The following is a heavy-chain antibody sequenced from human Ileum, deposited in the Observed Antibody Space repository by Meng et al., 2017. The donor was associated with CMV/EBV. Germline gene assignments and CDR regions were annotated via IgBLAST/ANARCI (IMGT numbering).Heavy chain of an antibody. J-gene: IGHJ5*02. CDR1: GSISSHNY. CDR2: VHHGGTT. Sequence: GSISSHNYWNWVRQPPGKGLEWIGEVHHGGTTHYNPSLKSRVTISVDKSRNQFSLKVNSMTAADTAVYYCTRDPAAGSSDSNWFDPWGPGTLVTVSS. CDR3: TRDPAAGSSDSNWFDP. D-gene: IGHD6-25*01. V-gene: IGHV4-4*02.